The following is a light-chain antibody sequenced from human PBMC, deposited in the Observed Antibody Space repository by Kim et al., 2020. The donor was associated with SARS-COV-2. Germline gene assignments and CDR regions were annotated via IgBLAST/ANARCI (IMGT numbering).Light chain of an antibody. Sequence: QLVLTQPPSVSGAPGQRVTIACTGSSSTIGADYHIHWYQQLPGTAPKLLIYGNNNRPSGVPDRFSASKSGTSASLVITGLQAEDEADYYCQSYDSRLWVFGGGTQLTVL. CDR3: QSYDSRLWV. CDR2: GNN. V-gene: IGLV1-40*01. J-gene: IGLJ2*01. CDR1: SSTIGADYH.